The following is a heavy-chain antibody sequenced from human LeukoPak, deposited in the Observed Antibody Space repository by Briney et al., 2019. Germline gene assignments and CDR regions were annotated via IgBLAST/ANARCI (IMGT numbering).Heavy chain of an antibody. CDR1: GGTFSSYA. J-gene: IGHJ4*02. Sequence: GASVKVSCKASGGTFSSYAISWVRQAPGQGLEWMGGIIPIFGTANYAQKFQGRVTITADESTSTAYMELSSLRSEDTAVYYCARGSTAMATFDYWGQGTLVTVSS. D-gene: IGHD5-18*01. V-gene: IGHV1-69*01. CDR2: IIPIFGTA. CDR3: ARGSTAMATFDY.